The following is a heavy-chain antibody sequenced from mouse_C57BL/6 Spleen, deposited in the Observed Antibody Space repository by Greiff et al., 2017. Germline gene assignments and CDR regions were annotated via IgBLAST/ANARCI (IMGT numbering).Heavy chain of an antibody. D-gene: IGHD1-1*01. V-gene: IGHV1-15*01. CDR2: IDPETGGT. CDR3: TSTTVVATDYAMDY. Sequence: VQLQQSGAELVRPGASVTLSCKASGYTFTDYEMHWVKQTPVHGLEWIGAIDPETGGTAYNPKFKGKAILTADKSSSTAYMELRSLTSEDSAVYYCTSTTVVATDYAMDYWGQGTSVTVSS. CDR1: GYTFTDYE. J-gene: IGHJ4*01.